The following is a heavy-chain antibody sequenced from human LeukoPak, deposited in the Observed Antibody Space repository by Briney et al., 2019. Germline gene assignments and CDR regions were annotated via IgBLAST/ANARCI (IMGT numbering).Heavy chain of an antibody. Sequence: KSSETLSLACDVSGGSITNDYWWSWVRQSPGRGVEGIGEKHHNGITTYTPSLRGRVTMSVDKSNNQFSLRLTAVTAADTTLYYCTYNGYYALKHWGQGTLVTVSS. D-gene: IGHD3-22*01. CDR3: TYNGYYALKH. J-gene: IGHJ4*02. CDR1: GGSITNDYW. V-gene: IGHV4-4*02. CDR2: KHHNGIT.